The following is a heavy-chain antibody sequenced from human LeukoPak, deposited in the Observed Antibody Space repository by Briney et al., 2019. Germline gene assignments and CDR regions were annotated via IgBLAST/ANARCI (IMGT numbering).Heavy chain of an antibody. J-gene: IGHJ1*01. Sequence: GGSLRLSCAASGFTFSSYGMSWVRQAPGKELEWVSAISGSGGSTYYADAVKGRFTISRDNSRNTVFLQMSSLTVDDTAVYYCANLQYWGQGSLVVVS. CDR3: ANLQY. CDR2: ISGSGGST. CDR1: GFTFSSYG. V-gene: IGHV3-23*01.